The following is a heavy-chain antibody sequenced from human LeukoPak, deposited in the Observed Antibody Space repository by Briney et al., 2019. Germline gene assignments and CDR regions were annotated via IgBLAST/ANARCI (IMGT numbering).Heavy chain of an antibody. V-gene: IGHV1-2*02. J-gene: IGHJ6*02. D-gene: IGHD5-18*01. CDR1: GYTFTVYY. CDR2: ISPNSGGT. Sequence: ASVKLSCKASGYTFTVYYMHWVRQAPGQGLEWMGWISPNSGGTNYAQKFQGRVTMTSDTSISTPYMELSTLRSDDTAVYYCARDMDTPMPYYYYGMDVWGQGTTVTVSS. CDR3: ARDMDTPMPYYYYGMDV.